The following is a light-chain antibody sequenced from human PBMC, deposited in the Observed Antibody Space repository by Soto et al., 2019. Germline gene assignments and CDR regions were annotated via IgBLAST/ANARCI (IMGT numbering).Light chain of an antibody. CDR3: QQRLNWPLT. CDR1: QSVSNF. J-gene: IGKJ4*01. Sequence: IVLTQSPATLSLSPGERATLSCRASQSVSNFFVWYQQKRGQAPRLLIYDASKRATGIPATFSGSRSGTDFTLAISSLEAEDCRGYYGQQRLNWPLTFGGGTTVDIK. V-gene: IGKV3-11*01. CDR2: DAS.